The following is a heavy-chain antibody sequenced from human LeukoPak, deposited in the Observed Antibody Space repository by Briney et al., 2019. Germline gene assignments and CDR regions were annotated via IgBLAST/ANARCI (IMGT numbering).Heavy chain of an antibody. V-gene: IGHV3-23*01. Sequence: PGGSLRLSCAASGFTFSNYAMTWVRQAPGKGLEWVSSIISGGSAIYYAESVRGRFIMSRDDSKNMVYLQVNSLRVEDTALYYCTKGVAASRSPYCMDVWGKGTTVTVSS. J-gene: IGHJ6*03. D-gene: IGHD2-2*01. CDR1: GFTFSNYA. CDR2: IISGGSAI. CDR3: TKGVAASRSPYCMDV.